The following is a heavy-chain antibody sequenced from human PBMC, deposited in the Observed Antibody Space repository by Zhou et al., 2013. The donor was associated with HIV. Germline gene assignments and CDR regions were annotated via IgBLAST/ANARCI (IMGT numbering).Heavy chain of an antibody. J-gene: IGHJ5*02. D-gene: IGHD1-26*01. CDR3: ARDHSSTAWDRMYWWLDP. CDR1: GYIFTGYY. CDR2: INPKDGGL. V-gene: IGHV1-46*01. Sequence: QVQLVQSGAEVKKPGASMKVSCKASGYIFTGYYIHWVRQAPGQGLEWMGIINPKDGGLNYAQKFMDRVTLTSDTSTSTFYMELRRLTSEDTAIYYCARDHSSTAWDRMYWWLDPWGQGTLVTVSS.